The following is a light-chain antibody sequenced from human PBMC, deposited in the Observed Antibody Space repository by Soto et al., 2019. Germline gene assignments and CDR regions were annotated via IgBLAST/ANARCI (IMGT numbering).Light chain of an antibody. Sequence: QSALTQPASVSGSPGQSISISCTGTSGAIGSYNRVSWYQQHPGKAPKLIIYEVTDRPSGVSNRFSGSKSGNTASRTISGLQAEYESEYYCSSYTNISTRACVYGTGTKVTVL. V-gene: IGLV2-14*01. CDR2: EVT. CDR3: SSYTNISTRACV. J-gene: IGLJ1*01. CDR1: SGAIGSYNR.